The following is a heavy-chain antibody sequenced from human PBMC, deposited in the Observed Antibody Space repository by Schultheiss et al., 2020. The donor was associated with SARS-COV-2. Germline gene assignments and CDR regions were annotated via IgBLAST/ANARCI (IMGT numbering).Heavy chain of an antibody. CDR2: ISSSSSYI. CDR3: ARDPYYYGSGSYANYYYGMDV. Sequence: GGSLRLSCAASGFTFSSYSMNWVRQAPGKGLEWVSSISSSSSYIYYADSVKGRFTISRDNAKNSLYLQMNSLRAEDTAVYYCARDPYYYGSGSYANYYYGMDVWGQGTTVTVSS. V-gene: IGHV3-21*01. D-gene: IGHD3-10*01. J-gene: IGHJ6*02. CDR1: GFTFSSYS.